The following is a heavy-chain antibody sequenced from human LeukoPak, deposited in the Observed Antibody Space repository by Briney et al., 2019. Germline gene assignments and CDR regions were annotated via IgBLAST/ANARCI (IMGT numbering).Heavy chain of an antibody. CDR1: GFTFSSYA. Sequence: GRSLRLSCAASGFTFSSYAMHWVRQAPGKGLEWVAVISYDGSNKYYADSVKGRFTISRDNSKNTLYLQMNSLRAEDTAVYYCARDRGSSSWYYFDYWGQGTLVTVSS. CDR3: ARDRGSSSWYYFDY. CDR2: ISYDGSNK. D-gene: IGHD6-13*01. V-gene: IGHV3-30*04. J-gene: IGHJ4*02.